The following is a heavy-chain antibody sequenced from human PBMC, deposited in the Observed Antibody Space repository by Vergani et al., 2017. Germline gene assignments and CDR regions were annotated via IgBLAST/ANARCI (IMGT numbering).Heavy chain of an antibody. CDR2: IKYTGDST. D-gene: IGHD5-24*01. CDR3: GRGSDNYN. V-gene: IGHV3-23*01. Sequence: EVQLLQSEGAVVQPGGSLRLSCVASGFTFSSHAMSWVRQGHGQGLEWVSSIKYTGDSTHYADSVKGRFTISRDNSKNTLYLQMNSLRVEDTAVYYCGRGSDNYNWGKGTLVTVSS. J-gene: IGHJ4*02. CDR1: GFTFSSHA.